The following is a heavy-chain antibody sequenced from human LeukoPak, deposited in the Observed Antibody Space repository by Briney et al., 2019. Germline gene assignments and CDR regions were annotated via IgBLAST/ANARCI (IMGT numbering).Heavy chain of an antibody. CDR2: IFHTGRI. Sequence: SETLSLTCSVSGGSISSDDYYWSWIRQPPGKGLEWIGYIFHTGRIYYSPSLKSRVTISVDTSKNQFSLKLSSMTAADTAVYYCARVGYSSGWTFDYWGQGTLVTVSS. V-gene: IGHV4-30-4*01. D-gene: IGHD6-19*01. J-gene: IGHJ4*02. CDR3: ARVGYSSGWTFDY. CDR1: GGSISSDDYY.